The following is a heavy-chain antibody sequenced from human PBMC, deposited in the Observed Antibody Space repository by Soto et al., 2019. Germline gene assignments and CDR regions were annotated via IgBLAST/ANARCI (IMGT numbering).Heavy chain of an antibody. D-gene: IGHD2-15*01. CDR2: IFHSGRT. J-gene: IGHJ4*02. CDR3: ARWVEVSLDYFDS. V-gene: IGHV4-31*03. Sequence: QVQLQESGPGLVEPSQTLSLTCTVSGGSITNSYYYWSWVRQNPGKGLEWIGHIFHSGRTYYNPSLTGRISILVDTSMTQFSLNLNSVTAADTAVYYCARWVEVSLDYFDSWGQGIPVTVSS. CDR1: GGSITNSYYY.